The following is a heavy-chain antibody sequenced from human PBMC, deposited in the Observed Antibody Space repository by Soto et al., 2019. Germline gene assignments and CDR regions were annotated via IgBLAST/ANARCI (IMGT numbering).Heavy chain of an antibody. V-gene: IGHV1-8*01. CDR3: ARGQKRLQHYYDILTGYYSEVWGFDP. D-gene: IGHD3-9*01. CDR1: GYTFTSYD. Sequence: GASVKVSCKASGYTFTSYDINWVRQATGQGLEWMGWMNPNSGNTGYAQKFQGRVTMTRNTSISTAYMELSSLRSEDTAVYYCARGQKRLQHYYDILTGYYSEVWGFDPWGQGTLVTVSS. CDR2: MNPNSGNT. J-gene: IGHJ5*02.